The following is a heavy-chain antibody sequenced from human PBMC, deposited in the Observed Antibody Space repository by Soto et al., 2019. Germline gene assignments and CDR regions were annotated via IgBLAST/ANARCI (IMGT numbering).Heavy chain of an antibody. V-gene: IGHV3-15*01. D-gene: IGHD4-4*01. Sequence: EMHLVDSGGGLVKPGGSLRLSCAASGFTFSHAWMSWVRQAPGKGLEWGGRIKSKADGETKDYGAPVRGRFTISRDDSQDILYLHMNSLRIEDTAVYYCCVIKRRDQYSTSGYWFDPWGPGTLVTVSS. CDR1: GFTFSHAW. CDR3: CVIKRRDQYSTSGYWFDP. CDR2: IKSKADGETK. J-gene: IGHJ5*02.